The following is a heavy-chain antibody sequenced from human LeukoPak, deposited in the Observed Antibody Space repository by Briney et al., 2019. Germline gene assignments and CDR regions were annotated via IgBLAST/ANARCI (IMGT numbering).Heavy chain of an antibody. CDR1: GYSISSGYY. D-gene: IGHD6-19*01. CDR3: ARDISLGSGWHDY. CDR2: IYHSGST. V-gene: IGHV4-38-2*02. J-gene: IGHJ4*02. Sequence: PSETLSLTCTVSGYSISSGYYSGWIRQPPGKGLEWIGSIYHSGSTYYNPSLKSRVTISVDTSKNQFSLKLSSVTAADTAVYYCARDISLGSGWHDYWGQGTLVAVSS.